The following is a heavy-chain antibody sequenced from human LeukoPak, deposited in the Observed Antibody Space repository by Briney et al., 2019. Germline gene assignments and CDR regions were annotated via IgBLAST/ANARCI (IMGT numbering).Heavy chain of an antibody. CDR3: ARETLSSGWYGDL. D-gene: IGHD6-19*01. CDR1: GGSINSYT. Sequence: SETLSLTCSVSGGSINSYTWSWTRQPAGMGLEWIGRMYPPGDTSYNPSFESRVTMSVDTSKNRFSLKMSSVTAADTAVYFCARETLSSGWYGDLWGQGTLVTVSS. J-gene: IGHJ5*02. CDR2: MYPPGDT. V-gene: IGHV4-4*07.